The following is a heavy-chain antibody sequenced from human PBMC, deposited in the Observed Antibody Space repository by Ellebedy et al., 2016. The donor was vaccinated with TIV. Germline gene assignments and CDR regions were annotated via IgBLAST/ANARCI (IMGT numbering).Heavy chain of an antibody. V-gene: IGHV1-58*01. J-gene: IGHJ6*02. D-gene: IGHD1-26*01. CDR3: ATRGGELVTYYYYGMDV. CDR2: IVVGSGNT. CDR1: GFTFTSSA. Sequence: SVKVSXXASGFTFTSSAVQWVRQARGQRLEWIGWIVVGSGNTNYAQKFQERVTITRDMSTSTAYMELSSLRSEDTAVYYCATRGGELVTYYYYGMDVWGQGTTVTVSS.